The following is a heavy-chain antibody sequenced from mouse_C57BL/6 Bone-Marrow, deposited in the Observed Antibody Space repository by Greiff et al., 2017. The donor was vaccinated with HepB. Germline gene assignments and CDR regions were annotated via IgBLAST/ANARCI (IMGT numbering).Heavy chain of an antibody. J-gene: IGHJ3*01. CDR2: ISSGGSYT. CDR1: GFTFSSYG. CDR3: ARFAY. Sequence: DVKLQESGGDLVKPGGSLKLSCAASGFTFSSYGMSWVRQTPDKRLEWVATISSGGSYTYYPDSVKGRFTISRDNAKNTLYLQMSSLKSEDTAMYYCARFAYWGQGTLVTVSA. V-gene: IGHV5-6*02.